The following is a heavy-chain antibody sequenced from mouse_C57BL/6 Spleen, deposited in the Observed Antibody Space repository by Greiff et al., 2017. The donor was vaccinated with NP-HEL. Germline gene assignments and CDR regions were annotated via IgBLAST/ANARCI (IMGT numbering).Heavy chain of an antibody. Sequence: VQLQQSGAELVMPGASVKLSCKASGYTFTSYWMHWVKQRPGQGLEWIGEIDPSDSYTNYNQKFKGKSTLTVDKSSSTAYMQLSSLTSEDSAVYYCARSYYYGSSSLYFDYWGQGTTLTVSS. CDR1: GYTFTSYW. CDR3: ARSYYYGSSSLYFDY. J-gene: IGHJ2*01. V-gene: IGHV1-69*01. CDR2: IDPSDSYT. D-gene: IGHD1-1*01.